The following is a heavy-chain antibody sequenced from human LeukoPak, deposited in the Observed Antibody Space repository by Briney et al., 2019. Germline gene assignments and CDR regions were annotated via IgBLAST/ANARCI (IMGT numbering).Heavy chain of an antibody. CDR3: ALMVVVPAASSDWFDP. V-gene: IGHV1-2*06. J-gene: IGHJ5*02. CDR1: GYTFTVYY. Sequence: ASVTVSCKASGYTFTVYYMHWVRQAPGQGLEWMGRINPNSGGTNYAQKFQGRVTMTRDTSISTAYMELSRLRSDDTAVYYCALMVVVPAASSDWFDPWGQGTLVTVSS. CDR2: INPNSGGT. D-gene: IGHD2-2*01.